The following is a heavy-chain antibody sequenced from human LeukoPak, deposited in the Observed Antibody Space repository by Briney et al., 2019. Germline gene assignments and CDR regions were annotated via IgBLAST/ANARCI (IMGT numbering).Heavy chain of an antibody. Sequence: VSVKVSCKASGYTFTSYGISWVRQAPGQGPEWMGWISAYNGNTNYAQKLQGRVTMTTDTSTSTAYMELRSLRSDDTAVYYCARGSITMVRGVIITFDYWGQGTLVTVSS. V-gene: IGHV1-18*01. CDR2: ISAYNGNT. D-gene: IGHD3-10*01. J-gene: IGHJ4*02. CDR3: ARGSITMVRGVIITFDY. CDR1: GYTFTSYG.